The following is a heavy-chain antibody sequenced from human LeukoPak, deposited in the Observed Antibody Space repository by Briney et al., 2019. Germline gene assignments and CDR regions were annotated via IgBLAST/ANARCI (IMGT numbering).Heavy chain of an antibody. Sequence: LSETLSLTCTVSGGSISSYYWSWIRQPPGKGLEWIGYIYYSGSTNYNPSLKSRVTISVDTSKNQFSLKLSSVTAADTAVYYCARVGATAYYFDYWGQGTLVTVSS. D-gene: IGHD1-26*01. CDR2: IYYSGST. J-gene: IGHJ4*02. CDR1: GGSISSYY. CDR3: ARVGATAYYFDY. V-gene: IGHV4-59*01.